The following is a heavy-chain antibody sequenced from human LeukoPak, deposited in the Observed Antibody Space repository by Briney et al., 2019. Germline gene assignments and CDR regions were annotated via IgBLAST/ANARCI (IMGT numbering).Heavy chain of an antibody. V-gene: IGHV5-51*01. J-gene: IGHJ4*02. Sequence: GESLKISCQGSGYSFTSYWIGWVRQMPGKGLEWMGIIYPGDSDTRYSPSFQGQVTISADKSISTAYLQWSSLKASDTAMYYCARGRRDILTGYSSWGQGTLVTVSS. CDR2: IYPGDSDT. CDR1: GYSFTSYW. D-gene: IGHD3-9*01. CDR3: ARGRRDILTGYSS.